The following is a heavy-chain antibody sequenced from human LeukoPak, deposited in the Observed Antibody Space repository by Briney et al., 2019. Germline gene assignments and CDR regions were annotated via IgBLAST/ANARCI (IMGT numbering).Heavy chain of an antibody. CDR3: ARTTWDAFDI. CDR2: ISWNSGSI. CDR1: GFTFDDYA. J-gene: IGHJ3*02. V-gene: IGHV3-9*01. Sequence: GGSLRLSCAASGFTFDDYAMHWVRQAPGKGLEWVSGISWNSGSIGYADSVKGRFTISRDNAKNSLYLQMNSLRAEDTAVYYCARTTWDAFDIWGQGTMVTVSS. D-gene: IGHD1-7*01.